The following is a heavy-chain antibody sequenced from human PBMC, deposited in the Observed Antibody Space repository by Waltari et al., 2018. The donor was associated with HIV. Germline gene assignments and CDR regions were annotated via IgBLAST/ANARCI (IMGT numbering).Heavy chain of an antibody. V-gene: IGHV3-48*04. CDR1: GFPFSSYA. Sequence: EVQLVESGGGLVQPGGSLRLSCAASGFPFSSYALNWVRQAQGKGLEWVSYISSSSTTINYADSVKGRFTISRDNAKNLLYLQMSSLRAEDTAVYFCARERFGSSYFGYWGQGTLVTVSS. D-gene: IGHD6-6*01. CDR2: ISSSSTTI. J-gene: IGHJ4*02. CDR3: ARERFGSSYFGY.